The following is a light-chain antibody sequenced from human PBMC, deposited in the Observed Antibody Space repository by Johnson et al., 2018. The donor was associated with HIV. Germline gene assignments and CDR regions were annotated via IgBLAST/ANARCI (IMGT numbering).Light chain of an antibody. CDR2: DND. CDR1: SSNIGNNY. Sequence: QSVLTQPPSVSAAPGQKVTISCSGSSSNIGNNYVSWYQQLPGTAPKLLIYDNDKRPSGIPDRISGSKSGTSATLGITGLQTGDEADYYCGTWDSRLSAGHVFGTGTQVTVL. CDR3: GTWDSRLSAGHV. J-gene: IGLJ1*01. V-gene: IGLV1-51*01.